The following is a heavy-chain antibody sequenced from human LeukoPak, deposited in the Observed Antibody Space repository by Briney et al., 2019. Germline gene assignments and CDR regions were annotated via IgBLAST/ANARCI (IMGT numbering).Heavy chain of an antibody. V-gene: IGHV3-21*01. J-gene: IGHJ4*02. Sequence: GGSLRLSCAASGFTFSSYSMNWVRQAPGKGLEWVSSISSSSSYIYYADSVKGRFTISRDNAKNSLYLQMNSLRAEDTAVYYCARDSGLMVYYFDYWGQGTLVTVSS. CDR3: ARDSGLMVYYFDY. CDR2: ISSSSSYI. D-gene: IGHD2-8*01. CDR1: GFTFSSYS.